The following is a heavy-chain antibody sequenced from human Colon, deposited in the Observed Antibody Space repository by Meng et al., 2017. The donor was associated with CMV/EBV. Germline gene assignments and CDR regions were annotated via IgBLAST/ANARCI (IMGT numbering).Heavy chain of an antibody. J-gene: IGHJ4*02. Sequence: GESLKISCAASGFSFSNSWMSWVRRAPGKGLEWVANIWQDGLEKYYAESVRGRFPISRASAKNSLYLQMNSLRVEDTAVSFCAKELDPEVTGTQGYFDYWGRGALVTVSS. CDR1: GFSFSNSW. D-gene: IGHD6-19*01. V-gene: IGHV3-7*01. CDR3: AKELDPEVTGTQGYFDY. CDR2: IWQDGLEK.